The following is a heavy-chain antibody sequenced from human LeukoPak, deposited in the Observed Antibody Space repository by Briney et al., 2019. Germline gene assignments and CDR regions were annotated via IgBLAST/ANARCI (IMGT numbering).Heavy chain of an antibody. CDR3: ARSSRYDIWTGYPY. J-gene: IGHJ4*02. Sequence: PLASVKVSCKASGYTFTGYYMHWVRQAPGQGLEWMGWINANSGGTNYAQKFQGRVTMTRDTSISTAYMELSRLRSDDTAVYYCARSSRYDIWTGYPYWGQGTLVTVSP. D-gene: IGHD3-9*01. CDR1: GYTFTGYY. V-gene: IGHV1-2*02. CDR2: INANSGGT.